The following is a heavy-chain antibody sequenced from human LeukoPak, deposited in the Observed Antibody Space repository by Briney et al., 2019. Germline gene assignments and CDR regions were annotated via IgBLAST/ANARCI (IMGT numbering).Heavy chain of an antibody. CDR1: GYTFTSYD. V-gene: IGHV1-8*01. J-gene: IGHJ6*03. CDR2: MNPNSGNT. D-gene: IGHD6-6*01. CDR3: ARASSSSEYYYYYYYMDV. Sequence: ASVKVSCKASGYTFTSYDINWGRQATGQGLEWMGWMNPNSGNTGYAQKFQGRVTMTRNTSRNTSYMELSSLRSEDTAVYYCARASSSSEYYYYYYYMDVWGKGTTVTVSS.